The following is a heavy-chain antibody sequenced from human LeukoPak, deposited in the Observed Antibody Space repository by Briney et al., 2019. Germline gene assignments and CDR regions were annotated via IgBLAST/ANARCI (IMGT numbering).Heavy chain of an antibody. CDR1: GYSISSGYY. CDR3: ARVHRGSQSAMYY. V-gene: IGHV3-7*01. J-gene: IGHJ4*02. CDR2: INQDASEK. Sequence: PSETLSLTCTVSGYSISSGYYWGWIRQPPGKGLEWMANINQDASEKNILDSVKGRFTISRDNAKNSLFLQMNSLKAGDTALYYCARVHRGSQSAMYYWGQGTRVTVSS. D-gene: IGHD2-2*01.